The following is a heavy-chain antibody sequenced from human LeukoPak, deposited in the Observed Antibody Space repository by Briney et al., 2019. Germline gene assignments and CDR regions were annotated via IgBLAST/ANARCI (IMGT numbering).Heavy chain of an antibody. CDR3: ARLNSVWDYDILTGPRVNFDY. D-gene: IGHD3-9*01. CDR2: INHSGST. CDR1: GGSFSGYY. J-gene: IGHJ4*02. Sequence: SETLSLTCAVYGGSFSGYYWSWIRQPPGKGLEWIGEINHSGSTNYNPSLKSRVTISVDTSKNLFSLKLSSVTAADTAVYYCARLNSVWDYDILTGPRVNFDYWGQGTLVTVSS. V-gene: IGHV4-34*01.